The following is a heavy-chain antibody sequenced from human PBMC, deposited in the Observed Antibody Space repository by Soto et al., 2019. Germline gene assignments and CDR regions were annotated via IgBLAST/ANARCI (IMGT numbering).Heavy chain of an antibody. CDR1: GDSVTTKNYY. V-gene: IGHV4-61*03. Sequence: KPSETLSLTCIVSGDSVTTKNYYWNWIRQPPGRGLEWIGCLYDTGSTNYNLSLRSRVTMSADTSKNHISLRLTSVTADDTAVYYCARVWLKRSDTNCFDPWGQGALVTVSS. J-gene: IGHJ5*02. CDR3: ARVWLKRSDTNCFDP. D-gene: IGHD5-12*01. CDR2: LYDTGST.